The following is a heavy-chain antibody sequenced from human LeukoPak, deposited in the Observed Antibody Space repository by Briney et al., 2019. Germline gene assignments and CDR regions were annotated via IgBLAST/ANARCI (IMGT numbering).Heavy chain of an antibody. CDR2: IEYTAGT. J-gene: IGHJ4*02. V-gene: IGHV4-31*03. D-gene: IGHD2/OR15-2a*01. CDR1: GDSITGAGNC. Sequence: SETLSLTCTVSGDSITGAGNCCGSIRQLPGKCLEWIGSIEYTAGTYYTPSLKGRVTISLDTSLSRFSLRLACVAAADSSMYVCPSNRDSSTYPFDYWGQGSPVTVSS. CDR3: PSNRDSSTYPFDY.